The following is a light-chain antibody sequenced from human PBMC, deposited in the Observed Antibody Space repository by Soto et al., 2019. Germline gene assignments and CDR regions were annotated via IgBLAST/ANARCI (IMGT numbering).Light chain of an antibody. CDR3: QQYNNWPFS. J-gene: IGKJ5*01. CDR2: DVS. Sequence: EIVLTQSPDTLSVSPGERATLSCRAGQGVTTNFAWYQQKSGQSPRLLIYDVSIRATGVPARFSGTGSETDFTLTISGLQSEDSAVYCCQQYNNWPFSFGQGTRLE. V-gene: IGKV3-15*01. CDR1: QGVTTN.